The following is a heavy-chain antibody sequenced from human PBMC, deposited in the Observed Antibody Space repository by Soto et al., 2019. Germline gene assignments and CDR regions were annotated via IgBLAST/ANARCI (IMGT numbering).Heavy chain of an antibody. D-gene: IGHD6-13*01. CDR2: IGESGTPT. J-gene: IGHJ4*02. V-gene: IGHV3-23*01. CDR3: ARDSYRAGHILYFDY. CDR1: GFTFSSYA. Sequence: GGSLRLSCAASGFTFSSYAMKWVRQAPGKGLEWVSLIGESGTPTYYADSVKGRFTISRDNSGNTLFLEMYSLRAEDTAVYYCARDSYRAGHILYFDYWGQGTLVTVSS.